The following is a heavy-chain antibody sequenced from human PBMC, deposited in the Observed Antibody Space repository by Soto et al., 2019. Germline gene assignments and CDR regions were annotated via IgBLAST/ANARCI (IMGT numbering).Heavy chain of an antibody. CDR3: ARDRRRYCSGGSCPDWFDP. D-gene: IGHD2-15*01. Sequence: QVQLVQSGAEVQKPGSSVKVSCKVSGGTFSSYGISWVRQAPGQGLEWMGGIIPIFGTANYAQKFQGRVTITADKSTFTAYMELSSLRSEDTAVYYCARDRRRYCSGGSCPDWFDPWGQGTLVTVSS. CDR1: GGTFSSYG. V-gene: IGHV1-69*06. CDR2: IIPIFGTA. J-gene: IGHJ5*02.